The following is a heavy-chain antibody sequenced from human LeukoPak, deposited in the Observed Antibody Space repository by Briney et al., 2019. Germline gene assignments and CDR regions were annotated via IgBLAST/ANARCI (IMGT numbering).Heavy chain of an antibody. J-gene: IGHJ4*02. CDR2: ISSTGGTT. Sequence: PSETLSLTCTVSGYSISSGYYWGWIRQPPGKGLEWVSSISSTGGTTYYADSVKGRFTISRDDAKNSLYLQMDSLRAEDTAVYYCARRFDYWGQGTLVTVSS. V-gene: IGHV3-11*04. CDR3: ARRFDY. CDR1: GYSISSGYY.